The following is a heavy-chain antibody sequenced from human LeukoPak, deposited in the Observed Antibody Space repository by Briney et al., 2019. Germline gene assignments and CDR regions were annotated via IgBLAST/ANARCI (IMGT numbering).Heavy chain of an antibody. D-gene: IGHD4/OR15-4a*01. CDR1: GYTFSKYW. Sequence: PGGSLRLSCAASGYTFSKYWMHWVRQVPGKGLVWVSRINTDGTSTSYADSVKGRFTISRDNAKNTLYLQMNSLRAEDTAVYYCARRAGAYSHPYDYWGQGTLVTVSS. CDR3: ARRAGAYSHPYDY. J-gene: IGHJ4*02. CDR2: INTDGTST. V-gene: IGHV3-74*01.